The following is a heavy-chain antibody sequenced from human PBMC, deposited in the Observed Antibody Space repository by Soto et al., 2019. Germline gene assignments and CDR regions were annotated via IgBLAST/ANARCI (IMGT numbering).Heavy chain of an antibody. J-gene: IGHJ5*02. CDR1: GGSISSYY. V-gene: IGHV4-59*01. Sequence: SETLSLTCTVSGGSISSYYWSWIRQPPGKGLEWIGYIYYSGSTNYNPSLKSRVTISVDTSKNQFSLKLSSVTAADTAVYYCARDIGGRIAVSKPPLPSGWFDPWGQGTLVTVSS. D-gene: IGHD6-6*01. CDR3: ARDIGGRIAVSKPPLPSGWFDP. CDR2: IYYSGST.